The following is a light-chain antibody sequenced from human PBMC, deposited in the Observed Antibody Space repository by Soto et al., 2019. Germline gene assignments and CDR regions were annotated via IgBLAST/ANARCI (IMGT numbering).Light chain of an antibody. CDR3: QQYYTTPRT. V-gene: IGKV4-1*01. J-gene: IGKJ1*01. Sequence: DIVMTQSPDSLAVSLGERTAINCKSSQSLLYSSSNQNHLAWYQLKPGQPPNLLIYGASTRKSGVPDRFRGSGSGTNFTRTITSLQAEDVAVYCCQQYYTTPRTFGQGTKVEIK. CDR1: QSLLYSSSNQNH. CDR2: GAS.